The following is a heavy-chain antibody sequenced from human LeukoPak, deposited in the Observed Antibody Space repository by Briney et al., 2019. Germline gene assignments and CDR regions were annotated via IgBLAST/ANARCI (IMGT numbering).Heavy chain of an antibody. CDR2: ISAYNGNT. Sequence: ASVKVSCKASGYTFTNYGISWLRQAPGQGLEWMGWISAYNGNTNYAQKLQGRVTMTTDTSTSTAYMELRSLRSDDTAVYYWARERGITIFRVVIIGGGSSNWFDPWGQGTLVTVSS. V-gene: IGHV1-18*01. J-gene: IGHJ5*02. CDR1: GYTFTNYG. D-gene: IGHD3-3*01. CDR3: ARERGITIFRVVIIGGGSSNWFDP.